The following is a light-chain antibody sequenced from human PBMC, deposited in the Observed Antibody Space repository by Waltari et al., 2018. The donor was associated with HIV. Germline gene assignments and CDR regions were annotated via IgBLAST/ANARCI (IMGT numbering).Light chain of an antibody. CDR1: SSDVGGYIY. CDR2: DVS. J-gene: IGLJ3*02. V-gene: IGLV2-14*01. CDR3: SSYTSSSTPWV. Sequence: QSALTQPASVSGSPGQSITISCTGTSSDVGGYIYVSWYQQHPGKAPKFMIYDVSNRPSGLSNRVSSSKSGNTASLTRSGLQAEDEADYYCSSYTSSSTPWVFGGVTKLTVL.